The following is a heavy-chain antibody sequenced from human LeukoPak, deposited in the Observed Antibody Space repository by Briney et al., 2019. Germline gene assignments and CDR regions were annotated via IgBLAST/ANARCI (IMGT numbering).Heavy chain of an antibody. CDR1: GFTFSSYE. V-gene: IGHV3-48*03. CDR3: ASYGDYAYN. J-gene: IGHJ4*02. Sequence: GGSLRLSCAASGFTFSSYEMNWVRQAPGKGLEWVSYISSSGSTIYYADSVKGRFTISRDNAKNSLYLQMNSLRAEDTAVYYCASYGDYAYNWGQGTLVTVPS. D-gene: IGHD4-17*01. CDR2: ISSSGSTI.